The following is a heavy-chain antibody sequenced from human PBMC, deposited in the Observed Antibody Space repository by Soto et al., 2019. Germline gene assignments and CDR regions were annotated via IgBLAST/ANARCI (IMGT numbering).Heavy chain of an antibody. D-gene: IGHD3-22*01. Sequence: GGSLRLSCAASGFTFSSYAMHWVRQAPGKGLEWVAVISYDGSNKYYADSVKGRFTISRDNSKNTLYLQMNSLRAEDTAVYYCARGTIPRGGWLLLFNPPPTSFDYWGQGTLVTVSS. CDR1: GFTFSSYA. J-gene: IGHJ4*02. V-gene: IGHV3-30-3*01. CDR2: ISYDGSNK. CDR3: ARGTIPRGGWLLLFNPPPTSFDY.